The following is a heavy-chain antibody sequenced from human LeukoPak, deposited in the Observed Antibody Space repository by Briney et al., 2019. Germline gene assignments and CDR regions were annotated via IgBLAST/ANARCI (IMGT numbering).Heavy chain of an antibody. V-gene: IGHV1-3*01. J-gene: IGHJ4*02. CDR1: GYTSTSYA. CDR2: INAGNGNT. D-gene: IGHD6-19*01. CDR3: ARDTGSGWYYNY. Sequence: GSVRVSCKASGYTSTSYAMHWVRQAPGQRGEWMGWINAGNGNTKYSQEFQGRVTITRDTSASTAYMELRSLRSDDTAVYYCARDTGSGWYYNYWGQGTVVTVSS.